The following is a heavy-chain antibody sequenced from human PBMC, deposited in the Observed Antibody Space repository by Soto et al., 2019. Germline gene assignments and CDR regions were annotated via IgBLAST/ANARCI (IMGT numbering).Heavy chain of an antibody. Sequence: GGSLRLSCAGSGFTFSNYAMTWVRQAPGKGLEWVSTTRSNGEYTYYADSVKGRFTVSRDNSQNALFLEVSSLRAEDTAVYYCAKESMSVAVSASRVYGMDVWGQGTTVTVSS. CDR3: AKESMSVAVSASRVYGMDV. CDR1: GFTFSNYA. J-gene: IGHJ6*02. CDR2: TRSNGEYT. V-gene: IGHV3-23*01. D-gene: IGHD6-6*01.